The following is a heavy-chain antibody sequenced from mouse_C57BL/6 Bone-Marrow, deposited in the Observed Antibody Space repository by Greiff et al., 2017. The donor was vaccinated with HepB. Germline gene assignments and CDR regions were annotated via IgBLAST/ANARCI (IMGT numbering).Heavy chain of an antibody. J-gene: IGHJ3*01. CDR3: TTPDLLGFAY. Sequence: QQSGAELVRPGASVKLSCTASGFNIKDDYMHWVKQRPEQGLEWIGWIDPENGDTEYASKFQGKATITADTSSNTAYLQLSSLTSEDTAVYYCTTPDLLGFAYWGQGTLVTVSA. CDR1: GFNIKDDY. CDR2: IDPENGDT. V-gene: IGHV14-4*01. D-gene: IGHD2-1*01.